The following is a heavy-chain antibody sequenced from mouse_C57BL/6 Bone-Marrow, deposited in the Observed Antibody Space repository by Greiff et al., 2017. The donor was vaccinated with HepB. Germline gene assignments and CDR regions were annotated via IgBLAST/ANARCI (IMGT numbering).Heavy chain of an antibody. J-gene: IGHJ4*01. CDR3: ARWYYAMDY. V-gene: IGHV5-16*01. CDR2: INYDGSST. Sequence: EVQVVESEGGLVQPGSSMKLSCTASGFTFSDYYMAWVRQVPEKGLEWVANINYDGSSTYYLDSLKSRFIISRDNAKNILYLQMSSLKSEDTATYYCARWYYAMDYWGQGTSVTVSS. CDR1: GFTFSDYY.